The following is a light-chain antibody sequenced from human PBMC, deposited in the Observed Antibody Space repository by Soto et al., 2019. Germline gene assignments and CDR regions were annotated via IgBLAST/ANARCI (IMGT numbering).Light chain of an antibody. CDR1: SSDVGTYNL. V-gene: IGLV2-23*02. Sequence: QSALAQPASVSGSPGQSITISCTGTSSDVGTYNLVSWYQQYPDEAPRLIIYEVTKRPSGVSNRFSGSKSGTMASLTISGLQAADVATYYCCSYTVLNTWVFGGGTKLTVL. CDR3: CSYTVLNTWV. J-gene: IGLJ3*02. CDR2: EVT.